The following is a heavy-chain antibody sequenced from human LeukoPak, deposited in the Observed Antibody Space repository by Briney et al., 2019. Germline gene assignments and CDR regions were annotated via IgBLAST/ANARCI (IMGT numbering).Heavy chain of an antibody. D-gene: IGHD3-3*01. CDR3: ARGAHYDFWSGYYTPPH. J-gene: IGHJ4*02. Sequence: SETLSLTCTVSGGSISSSSYYWGWIRQPPGKGLEWIGSIYYSGSTYYNPSLKSRVTISVDTSKNQFSLKLSSVTAADTAVYYCARGAHYDFWSGYYTPPHWGQGTLVTVSS. V-gene: IGHV4-39*01. CDR2: IYYSGST. CDR1: GGSISSSSYY.